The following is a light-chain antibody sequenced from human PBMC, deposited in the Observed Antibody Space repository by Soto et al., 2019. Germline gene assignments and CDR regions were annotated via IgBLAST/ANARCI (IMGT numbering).Light chain of an antibody. Sequence: QSVLTQPASVSGSPGQSITISCTGTYSDVGGYNRVSWYQHHPGRGPKMLIFKVLNRPSGISDRFSGSKSGDTASLTISGLQPEDEADYYCVSYIDSSKNHWVFGGGTQLTVL. CDR3: VSYIDSSKNHWV. CDR1: YSDVGGYNR. J-gene: IGLJ3*02. CDR2: KVL. V-gene: IGLV2-14*01.